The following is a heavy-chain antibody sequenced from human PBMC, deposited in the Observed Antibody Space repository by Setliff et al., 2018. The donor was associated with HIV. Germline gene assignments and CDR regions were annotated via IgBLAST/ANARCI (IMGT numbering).Heavy chain of an antibody. D-gene: IGHD3-22*01. CDR2: ISGSGGST. J-gene: IGHJ4*02. Sequence: PGGSLRLSCAASGFSLSYHGMHWVRQAPGKGLEWVSAISGSGGSTYYADSVKGRFTISRDNSKNTLYLQMNSLRAEDTAVYYCAKDLYTTMIVVVFGYWGQGTLVTVSS. CDR1: GFSLSYHG. CDR3: AKDLYTTMIVVVFGY. V-gene: IGHV3-23*01.